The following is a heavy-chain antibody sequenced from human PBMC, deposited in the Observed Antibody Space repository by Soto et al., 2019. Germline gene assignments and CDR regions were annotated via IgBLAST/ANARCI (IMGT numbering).Heavy chain of an antibody. CDR1: GGTFSSYA. Sequence: QVQLVQSGAEVKKPGSSVKVSCKASGGTFSSYAISWVRQAPGQGLEWMGGIIPIFGTANYAQKFQGRVTIPADKSTSPAYMELSSLRSEDTAVYYCARARYCSGGSCRGWFDPWGQGTLVTVSS. CDR2: IIPIFGTA. J-gene: IGHJ5*02. V-gene: IGHV1-69*06. D-gene: IGHD2-15*01. CDR3: ARARYCSGGSCRGWFDP.